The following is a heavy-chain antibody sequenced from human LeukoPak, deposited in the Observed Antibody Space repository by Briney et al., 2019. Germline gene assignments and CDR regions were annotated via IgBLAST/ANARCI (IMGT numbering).Heavy chain of an antibody. CDR1: GYTFTSNY. J-gene: IGHJ4*02. V-gene: IGHV1-2*02. Sequence: GASVKVSCKAFGYTFTSNYMHWVRQAPGQGLEWMGWINPNSGGTNYAQKFQGRVTMTRDTSISTAYMELSRLRYDDTAVFYCARFPAGGVVIRKYYFDYWGQGTLVTVSS. D-gene: IGHD3-3*01. CDR3: ARFPAGGVVIRKYYFDY. CDR2: INPNSGGT.